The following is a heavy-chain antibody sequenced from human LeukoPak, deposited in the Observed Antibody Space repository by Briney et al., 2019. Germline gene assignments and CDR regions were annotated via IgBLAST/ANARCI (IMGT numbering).Heavy chain of an antibody. D-gene: IGHD3-22*01. V-gene: IGHV3-30-3*01. CDR2: ISYDGSNK. CDR3: ARDFGYYDSLGYFQH. J-gene: IGHJ1*01. Sequence: GGSLRLSCEASGFTFNSYAMHWVRQAPGKGLEWVAVISYDGSNKYYADSVKGRFTISRDNSKNTLYLQMNSLRAEDTAVYYCARDFGYYDSLGYFQHWGQGTLVTVSS. CDR1: GFTFNSYA.